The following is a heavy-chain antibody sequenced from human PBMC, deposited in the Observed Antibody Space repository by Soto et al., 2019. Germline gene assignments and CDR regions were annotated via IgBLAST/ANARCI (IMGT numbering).Heavy chain of an antibody. J-gene: IGHJ4*02. D-gene: IGHD2-8*02. CDR3: ARDKITGLFDY. V-gene: IGHV4-59*12. Sequence: SETLSLTCTVSGGSISRYYWSWIRQPPGKGLEWIGYIYYSGSTNYNPSLKSRVTISVDTSKNQFSLKLTSVTAADTAVYYCARDKITGLFDYWGQGTLVTVSS. CDR2: IYYSGST. CDR1: GGSISRYY.